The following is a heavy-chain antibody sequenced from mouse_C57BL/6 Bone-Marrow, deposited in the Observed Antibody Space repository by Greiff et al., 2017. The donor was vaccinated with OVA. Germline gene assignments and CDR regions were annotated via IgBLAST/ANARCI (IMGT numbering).Heavy chain of an antibody. D-gene: IGHD2-2*01. CDR2: IFPGSGST. CDR1: GYTFTDYY. CDR3: PLWLRREDYYAMDY. J-gene: IGHJ4*01. Sequence: VMLVESGPELVKPGASVKISCKASGYTFTDYYINWVKQRPGQGLEWIGWIFPGSGSTYYNEKFKGKATLTVDKSSSTAYMLLSSLTSEDSAVYFCPLWLRREDYYAMDYWGQGTSVTVSS. V-gene: IGHV1-75*01.